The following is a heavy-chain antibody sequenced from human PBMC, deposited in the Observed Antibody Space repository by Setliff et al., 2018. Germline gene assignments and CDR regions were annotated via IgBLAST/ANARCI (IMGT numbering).Heavy chain of an antibody. CDR2: INTNSGDT. CDR3: ARTKGFVDGYLDP. Sequence: ASVKVSCKTSPYSLSGYYIHWVRQAPGQGLEWMGWINTNSGDTRYAQKFQGRVTMTRDTSISTAYMELSRLRSDDTAVYYCARTKGFVDGYLDPWGQGTLVTVS. D-gene: IGHD3-10*01. V-gene: IGHV1-2*02. J-gene: IGHJ5*02. CDR1: PYSLSGYY.